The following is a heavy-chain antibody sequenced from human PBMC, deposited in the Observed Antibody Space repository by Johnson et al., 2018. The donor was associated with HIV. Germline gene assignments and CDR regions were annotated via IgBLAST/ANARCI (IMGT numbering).Heavy chain of an antibody. V-gene: IGHV3-33*08. J-gene: IGHJ3*02. Sequence: QVQLVESGGGVVQPGRSLRLSCVASGFTFRNYGMHWVRQAPGKGLEWVAVIWYDGSNKYYADSVKGRFTISRDNSKNTLYLQMNSLRTEDTAVYYCTRWGSTVALDIWGQGTMVIVSS. CDR2: IWYDGSNK. D-gene: IGHD3-16*01. CDR1: GFTFRNYG. CDR3: TRWGSTVALDI.